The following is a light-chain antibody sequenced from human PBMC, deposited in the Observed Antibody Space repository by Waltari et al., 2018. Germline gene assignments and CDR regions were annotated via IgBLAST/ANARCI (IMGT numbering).Light chain of an antibody. CDR2: EVS. Sequence: QSALTQPASVSGSPGQSITISCTGTSSYVGGYNYVSWDQQHPGKAPKLMIYEVSNPPSAVSNLFSGSKSSNTASLTISGLRAADAADYYCSSYISSSTVALFGGGTSLTVL. J-gene: IGLJ2*01. CDR1: SSYVGGYNY. V-gene: IGLV2-14*01. CDR3: SSYISSSTVAL.